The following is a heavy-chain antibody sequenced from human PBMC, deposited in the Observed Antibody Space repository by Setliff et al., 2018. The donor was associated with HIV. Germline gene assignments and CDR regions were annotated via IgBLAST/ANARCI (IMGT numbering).Heavy chain of an antibody. D-gene: IGHD3-10*01. CDR1: GFPFYSYG. J-gene: IGHJ6*03. Sequence: GGSLRLSCAASGFPFYSYGMHWVRQAPGKGLEWVAFIRYDGTTKNYADSVKGRFTISRDNSRSTLYLQLNSLRPEDTSIYYCAKAFALPQPCHSFMDVWGKGTTVTVSS. CDR2: IRYDGTTK. CDR3: AKAFALPQPCHSFMDV. V-gene: IGHV3-30*02.